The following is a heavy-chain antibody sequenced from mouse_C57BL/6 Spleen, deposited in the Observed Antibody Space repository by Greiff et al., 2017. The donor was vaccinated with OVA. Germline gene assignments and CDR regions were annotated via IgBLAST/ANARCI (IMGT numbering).Heavy chain of an antibody. J-gene: IGHJ2*01. CDR2: ISDGGSYT. V-gene: IGHV5-4*03. CDR1: GFTFSSYA. D-gene: IGHD2-3*01. Sequence: EVNLVESGGGLVKPGGSLKLSCAASGFTFSSYAMSWVRQTPEKRLEWVATISDGGSYTYYPDNVKGRFTISRDNAKNNLYLQMSHLKSEDTAMYYCARVLYDGYYPYFDYWGQGTTLTVSS. CDR3: ARVLYDGYYPYFDY.